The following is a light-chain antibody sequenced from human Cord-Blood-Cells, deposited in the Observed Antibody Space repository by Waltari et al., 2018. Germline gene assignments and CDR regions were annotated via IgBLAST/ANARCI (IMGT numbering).Light chain of an antibody. CDR1: SSTIGNHY. Sequence: QSVLTQPPSVSAAPGQKVTISCSGSSSTIGNHYVSWYQQLPGTAPKLLIYDNKKRPSGIPDRFSGSKSGTSATLGITGLQTGDEADYYCGTWDSSLSAVVFGGGTKLTVL. V-gene: IGLV1-51*01. J-gene: IGLJ2*01. CDR3: GTWDSSLSAVV. CDR2: DNK.